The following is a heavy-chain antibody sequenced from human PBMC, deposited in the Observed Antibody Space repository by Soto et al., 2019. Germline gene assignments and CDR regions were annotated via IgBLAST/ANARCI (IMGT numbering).Heavy chain of an antibody. J-gene: IGHJ6*02. CDR3: ARDYYYGSGNYYRADYYHYGMDV. CDR2: IYTGGNT. D-gene: IGHD3-10*01. Sequence: WGSLRLSCAASGFTVTSYYMSWVRRAPGKGLEWVSLIYTGGNTNYADSVKGRFTISRDNSKNTLYLQMNSLRAEDTAVYYCARDYYYGSGNYYRADYYHYGMDVWGQGTTVTVSS. V-gene: IGHV3-53*01. CDR1: GFTVTSYY.